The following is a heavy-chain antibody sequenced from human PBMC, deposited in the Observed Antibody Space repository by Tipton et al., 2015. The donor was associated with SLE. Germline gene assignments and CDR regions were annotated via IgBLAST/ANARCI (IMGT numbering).Heavy chain of an antibody. V-gene: IGHV4-39*07. D-gene: IGHD3-10*01. CDR1: GGSISSGDYY. J-gene: IGHJ4*02. Sequence: TLSLTCTVSGGSISSGDYYWSWIRQPPGKGLEWIGSIYYSGSTYYNPSLKSRVTISIDTSKNQFSLKLSSVTAADTAVYYCASPITLVRGVTKDYWGQGTLVTVSS. CDR3: ASPITLVRGVTKDY. CDR2: IYYSGST.